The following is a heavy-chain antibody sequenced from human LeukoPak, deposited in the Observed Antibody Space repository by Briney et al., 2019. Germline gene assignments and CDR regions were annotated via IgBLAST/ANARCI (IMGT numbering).Heavy chain of an antibody. Sequence: GGSLRLSYAASGFTYSGHWMSWLRQAPGKGLEWVANINQGGSDKYYVDSVKGRFTISRDNANNLLYLQMNSLRGEDTAVYYSARERSRAEDDWGQGTLVTVSS. V-gene: IGHV3-7*01. J-gene: IGHJ4*02. D-gene: IGHD1-14*01. CDR1: GFTYSGHW. CDR3: ARERSRAEDD. CDR2: INQGGSDK.